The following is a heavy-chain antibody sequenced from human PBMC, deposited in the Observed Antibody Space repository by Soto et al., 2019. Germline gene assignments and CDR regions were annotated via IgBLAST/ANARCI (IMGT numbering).Heavy chain of an antibody. D-gene: IGHD3-22*01. CDR2: ISYDGSNK. CDR3: AKDPFKFYYDSSGPRICFDY. CDR1: VFTFSSYG. J-gene: IGHJ4*02. Sequence: WGSLRLSCPASVFTFSSYGMHWFRQAPGKGLEWVAVISYDGSNKYYADSVKGRFTISGDNSKNTLYLQMNSLRAVDTAVYYCAKDPFKFYYDSSGPRICFDYWGQGTLVTVSS. V-gene: IGHV3-30*18.